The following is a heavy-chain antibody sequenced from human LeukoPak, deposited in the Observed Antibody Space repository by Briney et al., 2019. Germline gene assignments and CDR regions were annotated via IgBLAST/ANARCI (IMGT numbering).Heavy chain of an antibody. V-gene: IGHV1-69*06. CDR1: GYTFTSYG. Sequence: ASVKVSCKASGYTFTSYGISWVRQAPGQGLEWMGGIIPIFGTANYAQKFQGRVTITADKSTSTAYMELSSLRSEDTAVYYCARDNSVDDNAWWFDPWGQGTLVTVSS. CDR2: IIPIFGTA. D-gene: IGHD3-22*01. J-gene: IGHJ5*02. CDR3: ARDNSVDDNAWWFDP.